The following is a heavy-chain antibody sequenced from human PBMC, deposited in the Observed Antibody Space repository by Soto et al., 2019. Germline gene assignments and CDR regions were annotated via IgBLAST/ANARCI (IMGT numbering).Heavy chain of an antibody. CDR2: INPSGGST. V-gene: IGHV1-46*01. Sequence: ASVKVSCKASGYTFTSYYMHWVRQAPGQGLEWMGIINPSGGSTSYAQKFQGRVTMTRDTSTSTVYMELSSLRSEDTAVYYCARDSVAAIYTNCSSTSCPRYYYGMDVWGQGTRVTVSS. CDR1: GYTFTSYY. CDR3: ARDSVAAIYTNCSSTSCPRYYYGMDV. D-gene: IGHD2-2*01. J-gene: IGHJ6*02.